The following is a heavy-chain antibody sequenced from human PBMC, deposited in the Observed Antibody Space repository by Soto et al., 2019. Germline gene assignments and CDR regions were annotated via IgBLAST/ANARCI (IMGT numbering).Heavy chain of an antibody. J-gene: IGHJ4*02. V-gene: IGHV4-59*08. D-gene: IGHD4-17*01. CDR1: GGSISSYY. CDR3: ASFSSYGGNRYYFDY. CDR2: IYYSGST. Sequence: SETLSLTCTVSGGSISSYYWSWIRQPPGKGLEWIGYIYYSGSTNYNPSLKSRVTISVDTSKNQFSLKLSSVTAADTAVYYCASFSSYGGNRYYFDYWGQGTLVTVSS.